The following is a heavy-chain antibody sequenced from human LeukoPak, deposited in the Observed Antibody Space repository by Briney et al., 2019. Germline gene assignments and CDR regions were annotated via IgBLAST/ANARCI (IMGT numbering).Heavy chain of an antibody. D-gene: IGHD2-15*01. CDR1: GFTFSSYW. CDR2: IKQDGSGK. J-gene: IGHJ6*02. CDR3: ARIQRYCSGGSCYSDYGMDV. Sequence: GGSLRLSCAASGFTFSSYWMSWVRQAPGKGLEWVANIKQDGSGKYYVDSVKGRFTISRDNAKNSLYLQMNSLRAEDTAVYYCARIQRYCSGGSCYSDYGMDVWGQGTTVTVSS. V-gene: IGHV3-7*01.